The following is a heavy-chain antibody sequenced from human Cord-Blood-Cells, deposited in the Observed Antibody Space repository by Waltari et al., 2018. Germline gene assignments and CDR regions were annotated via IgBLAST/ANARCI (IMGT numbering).Heavy chain of an antibody. J-gene: IGHJ4*02. Sequence: QLQLQESGPGLVKPSETLSLNCTVSVGSISSSSYYWGWMRQPPGKGLEWIGSIYYSGSTDYNPSLKRRVTISVDTSKNQFSLKLSSVTAADTAVYYCARHTIFGVVFDYWGQGTLVTVSS. D-gene: IGHD3-3*01. CDR3: ARHTIFGVVFDY. CDR2: IYYSGST. CDR1: VGSISSSSYY. V-gene: IGHV4-39*01.